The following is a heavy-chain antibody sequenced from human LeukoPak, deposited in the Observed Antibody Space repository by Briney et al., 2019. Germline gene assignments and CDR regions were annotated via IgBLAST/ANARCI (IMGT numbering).Heavy chain of an antibody. CDR3: AREMGIAVAGMGH. J-gene: IGHJ4*02. V-gene: IGHV1-46*01. CDR2: INPSGGST. Sequence: ASVTVSCKASGYTFTSYYMHWVRQAPGQGLEWMGIINPSGGSTSYAQKFQGRVTMTRDTSTSTVYMELSSLRSEDTAVYYCAREMGIAVAGMGHWGQGTLVAVSS. D-gene: IGHD6-19*01. CDR1: GYTFTSYY.